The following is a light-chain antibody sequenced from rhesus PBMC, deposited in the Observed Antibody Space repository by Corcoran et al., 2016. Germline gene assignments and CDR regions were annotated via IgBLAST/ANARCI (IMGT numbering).Light chain of an antibody. J-gene: IGKJ3*01. V-gene: IGKV1S8*01. CDR2: AAS. Sequence: DIQMTQSPSALSASVGDRVTISCRASQNIYRDLAWYQQKTGKAPKLLLYAASSLQTGVPSRFSGTGSWTDFTLTICSLQSEDFATYYCQHYYVSPFTFGPVTKLDLK. CDR3: QHYYVSPFT. CDR1: QNIYRD.